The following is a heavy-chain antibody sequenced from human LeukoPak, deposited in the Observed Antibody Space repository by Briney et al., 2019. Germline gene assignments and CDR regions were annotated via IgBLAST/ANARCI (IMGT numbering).Heavy chain of an antibody. CDR1: GFTFSSYS. D-gene: IGHD2-2*01. J-gene: IGHJ4*02. V-gene: IGHV3-21*01. Sequence: GGSLRLSCAASGFTFSSYSMNWVRQAPGKGLEWVSSISSSSSYIYYADSVKGRFTISRDNAKNSLYLQMNSLRAEDRAVYYCARDVGVVPAAALDYWGQGTLVTVSS. CDR2: ISSSSSYI. CDR3: ARDVGVVPAAALDY.